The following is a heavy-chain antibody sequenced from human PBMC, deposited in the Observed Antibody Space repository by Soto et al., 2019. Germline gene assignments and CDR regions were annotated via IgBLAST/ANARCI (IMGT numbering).Heavy chain of an antibody. CDR2: INAGNGNT. V-gene: IGHV1-3*01. CDR1: GYTFTSYA. Sequence: QVQLVQSGAEVKKPGASVKVSCKASGYTFTSYAMHWVRQAPGQRLERMGWINAGNGNTKSSQKFQGRVTITRDTSASTAYMELSSLRSEDTAVYYCARERSPYYYGMDVWGQGTTVTVSS. D-gene: IGHD4-17*01. CDR3: ARERSPYYYGMDV. J-gene: IGHJ6*02.